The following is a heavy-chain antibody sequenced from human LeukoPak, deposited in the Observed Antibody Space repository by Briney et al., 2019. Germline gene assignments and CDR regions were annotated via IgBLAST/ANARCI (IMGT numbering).Heavy chain of an antibody. J-gene: IGHJ4*02. CDR3: CTSPSFGSSWYQFNY. V-gene: IGHV3-23*01. Sequence: GGSLRLSCAASGFTFSSSAMSWVRQTPGKGLEWVSAISGSGDSTYYADSVKGRFTISRDNSKNTLYLQMNSLRAEDTAVYYCCTSPSFGSSWYQFNYWGQGALVTVSS. CDR2: ISGSGDST. D-gene: IGHD6-13*01. CDR1: GFTFSSSA.